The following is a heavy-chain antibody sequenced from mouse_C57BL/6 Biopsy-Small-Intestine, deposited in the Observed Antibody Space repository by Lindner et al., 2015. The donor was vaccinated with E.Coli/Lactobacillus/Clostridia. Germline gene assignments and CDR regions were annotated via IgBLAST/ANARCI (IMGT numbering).Heavy chain of an antibody. CDR2: INPNTGGT. Sequence: SVKVSCKASGYLFTDFYIHWVRQAPGQGLEWMGWINPNTGGTNFAQKFQGRVTMTRDTSITTAYMELNWLTSDDTAMYYCARGSDYYDGGGYLYERAFPIWGQGTTVSVSS. CDR3: ARGSDYYDGGGYLYERAFPI. V-gene: IGHV1-19*01. CDR1: GYLFTDFY. J-gene: IGHJ1*01. D-gene: IGHD1-1*02.